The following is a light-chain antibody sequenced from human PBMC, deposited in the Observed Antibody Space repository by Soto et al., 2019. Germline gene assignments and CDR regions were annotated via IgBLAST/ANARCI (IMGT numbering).Light chain of an antibody. Sequence: QSVLTQPASVSGSPGQSIAISCTGTSSDVGGYNNVSWYQQHPGKAPKLMVYDVSNRPSGVSNRFSGSKSGNTASLTISGLQAEDEADYYCSSNTSTSTYVFGTGTKVPVL. CDR2: DVS. CDR3: SSNTSTSTYV. J-gene: IGLJ1*01. CDR1: SSDVGGYNN. V-gene: IGLV2-14*01.